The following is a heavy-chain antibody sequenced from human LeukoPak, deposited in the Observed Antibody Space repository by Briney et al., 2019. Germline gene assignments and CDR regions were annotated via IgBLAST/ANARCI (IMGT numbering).Heavy chain of an antibody. CDR3: AHPCSNTEPTDS. CDR1: GFTFSDYS. V-gene: IGHV3-48*04. CDR2: ISALSNII. J-gene: IGHJ5*02. Sequence: GGSLRLSCAASGFTFSDYSMNWVRQAPGRGLEWVSYISALSNIIYYADSVKGRFTISRDNGKNSLYLQMNSLRAEDAAVYYCAHPCSNTEPTDSWGQGTLVTVSS. D-gene: IGHD2-15*01.